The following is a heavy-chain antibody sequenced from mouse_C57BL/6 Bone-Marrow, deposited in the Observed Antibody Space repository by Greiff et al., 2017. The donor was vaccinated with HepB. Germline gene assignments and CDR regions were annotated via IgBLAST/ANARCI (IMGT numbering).Heavy chain of an antibody. J-gene: IGHJ1*03. V-gene: IGHV14-3*01. CDR2: IDPANGNT. Sequence: EVKVVESVAELVRPGASVKLSCTASGFNIKNTYMHWVKQRPEQGLEWIGRIDPANGNTKYAPKFQGKATITADTSSNTAYLQLSSLTSEDTAIYYCATYGYATPYWYFDVWVTGTPVTVSS. D-gene: IGHD1-2*01. CDR1: GFNIKNTY. CDR3: ATYGYATPYWYFDV.